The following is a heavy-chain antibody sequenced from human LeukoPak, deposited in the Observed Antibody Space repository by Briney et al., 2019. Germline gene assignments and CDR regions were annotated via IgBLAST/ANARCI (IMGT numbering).Heavy chain of an antibody. CDR2: IYYSGST. CDR1: GGSISSSSYY. Sequence: SETLSLTCTVSGGSISSSSYYWGWIRQPPGKGLEWIGSIYYSGSTYYNPSLKSRVTISVDTSKNQFSPKLSSVTAADTAVYYCARHGAYCGGDCYSYGMDVWGQGTTVTVSS. V-gene: IGHV4-39*01. CDR3: ARHGAYCGGDCYSYGMDV. D-gene: IGHD2-21*02. J-gene: IGHJ6*02.